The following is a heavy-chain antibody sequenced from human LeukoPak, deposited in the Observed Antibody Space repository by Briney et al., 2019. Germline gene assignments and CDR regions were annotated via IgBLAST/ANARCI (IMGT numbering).Heavy chain of an antibody. Sequence: GGSLRLSCAASGFTFSSYGMHWVRQAPGKGLEWVAVISYDGSNKYYADSVKGRFTISRDNSKNTLYLQVNSLRAEDTAVYYCAKDRRGFMVRGRNYYYGMDVWGKGTTVTVSS. CDR2: ISYDGSNK. CDR1: GFTFSSYG. CDR3: AKDRRGFMVRGRNYYYGMDV. D-gene: IGHD3-10*01. V-gene: IGHV3-30*18. J-gene: IGHJ6*04.